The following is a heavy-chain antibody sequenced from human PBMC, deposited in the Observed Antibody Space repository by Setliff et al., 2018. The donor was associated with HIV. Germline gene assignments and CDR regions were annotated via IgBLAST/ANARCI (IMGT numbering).Heavy chain of an antibody. D-gene: IGHD2-2*02. CDR3: TREFHRGIPDYFDS. J-gene: IGHJ4*02. CDR2: INPSGSS. CDR1: GDSVNGYY. Sequence: PSETLSLTCTVSGDSVNGYYWSWIRQPAGKGLEWVGRINPSGSSNYNPSLNSRVAVSLDTSKSQFSLKLSSVTAADTAVYYCTREFHRGIPDYFDSWGQGILVTVSS. V-gene: IGHV4-4*07.